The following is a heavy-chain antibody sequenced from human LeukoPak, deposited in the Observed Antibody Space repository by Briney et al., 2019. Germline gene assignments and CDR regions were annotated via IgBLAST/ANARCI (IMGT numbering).Heavy chain of an antibody. D-gene: IGHD4-17*01. V-gene: IGHV3-7*01. CDR2: IKHDGSGK. J-gene: IGHJ5*02. Sequence: GGSLRLSCAASGFTFSSFSMTWVRQAPGKGLEWVANIKHDGSGKYYVDSVKGRFTISRDNAKNSLYLQMNSLRAEGTAVYYCARLLTTVTTNWFDPWGQGTLVTVSS. CDR3: ARLLTTVTTNWFDP. CDR1: GFTFSSFS.